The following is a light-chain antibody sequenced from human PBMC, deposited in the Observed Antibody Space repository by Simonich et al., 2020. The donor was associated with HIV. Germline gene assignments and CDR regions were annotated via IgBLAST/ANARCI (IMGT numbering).Light chain of an antibody. V-gene: IGKV3-15*01. J-gene: IGKJ4*01. Sequence: EILMTQSPATLSVSPGERATLSCRASQSVSSNLAWYQHKPGQAPRRLIYGASTRATGIPARFSGSGSGTVFTLTISSMQSEDFVVYYCQQYNNWPTFGGGTKVEIK. CDR1: QSVSSN. CDR3: QQYNNWPT. CDR2: GAS.